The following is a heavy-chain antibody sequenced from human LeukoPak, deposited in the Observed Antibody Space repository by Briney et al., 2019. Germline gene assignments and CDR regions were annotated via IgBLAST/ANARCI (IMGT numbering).Heavy chain of an antibody. CDR3: ARLGKQWLVSARYFDY. V-gene: IGHV4-38-2*02. CDR2: IYHSGST. D-gene: IGHD6-19*01. J-gene: IGHJ4*02. CDR1: GYSITSGYY. Sequence: SETLSLTCTVSGYSITSGYYWGWIRQPPGKGLEWIGSIYHSGSTYYNPSLKSRVTISVDTSKNQFSLKLSSVTAADTAVYYYARLGKQWLVSARYFDYWGQGTLVTVSS.